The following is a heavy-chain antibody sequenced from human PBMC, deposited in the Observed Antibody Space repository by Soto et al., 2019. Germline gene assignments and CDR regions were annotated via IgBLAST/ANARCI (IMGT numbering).Heavy chain of an antibody. CDR3: AREYTYGSNFFDC. D-gene: IGHD5-18*01. CDR1: GVSISSAAYY. Sequence: QVQLQESGPGLVKPSQTLSLTCTVSGVSISSAAYYWSLIRQHPGKGLEWIGYISHSGSTYYTPSLKSRVIISAATSKNQFSVNLTSVTAADTAVYYCAREYTYGSNFFDCWGQGALVTVSS. V-gene: IGHV4-31*03. CDR2: ISHSGST. J-gene: IGHJ4*02.